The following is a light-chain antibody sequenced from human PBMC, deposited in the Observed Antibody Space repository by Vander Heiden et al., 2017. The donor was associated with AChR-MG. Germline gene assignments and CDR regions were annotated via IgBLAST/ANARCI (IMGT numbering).Light chain of an antibody. CDR1: GGSIASNY. CDR3: QSYDDTNHGV. V-gene: IGLV6-57*03. J-gene: IGLJ2*01. CDR2: EDN. Sequence: FVLPQPHSVSESPGTTVTISCTRSGGSIASNYVQWSQQRPCSAPTTVIFEDNHRPSGVPDRFSGSIDSSSNSASLIISGLKTEDEADYYCQSYDDTNHGVFGGGTKLTVL.